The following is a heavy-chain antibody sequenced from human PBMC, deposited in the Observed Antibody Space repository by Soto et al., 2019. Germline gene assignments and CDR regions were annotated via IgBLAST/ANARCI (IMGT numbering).Heavy chain of an antibody. J-gene: IGHJ1*01. Sequence: GVSLRLSCEGSGFCFNSYAMSWFRQAPGRGLEWVAGVSNSGDITNYRDSVKGRFTISRDNFRNTLYLQMKSLRAEDTAVYYCAKANHALHLTNYLPYWGHRTLALVSA. D-gene: IGHD2-8*01. CDR3: AKANHALHLTNYLPY. V-gene: IGHV3-23*01. CDR1: GFCFNSYA. CDR2: VSNSGDIT.